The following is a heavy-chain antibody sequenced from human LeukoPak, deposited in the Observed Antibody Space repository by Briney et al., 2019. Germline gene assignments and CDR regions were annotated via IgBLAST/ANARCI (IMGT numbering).Heavy chain of an antibody. CDR2: ISSSGSTI. V-gene: IGHV3-48*03. CDR1: GFTFSSYE. J-gene: IGHJ4*02. D-gene: IGHD2-15*01. CDR3: ARISSDCNGGSCYSEKDY. Sequence: GGSLRLSCAASGFTFSSYEMNWVRQAPGKGLEWVSYISSSGSTIYYADSVKGRFTISRDNAKNSLYLQTNSLRAEDTALYYCARISSDCNGGSCYSEKDYWGQGTLVTVSS.